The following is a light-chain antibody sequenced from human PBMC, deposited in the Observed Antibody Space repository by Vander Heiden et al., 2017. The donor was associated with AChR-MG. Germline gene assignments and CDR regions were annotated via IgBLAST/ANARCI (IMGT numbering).Light chain of an antibody. CDR1: QGSYSW. J-gene: IGKJ3*01. V-gene: IGKV1-12*01. Sequence: IQMPQSPSSVSASVGHTVTNTCRASQGSYSWLAWYQKKPGKAPMLLIHSSSYVQSGVPARFSGSGSGTDFTLTISSLQPEDFATYFCQQASSFPFTFGPGTKVDIK. CDR2: SSS. CDR3: QQASSFPFT.